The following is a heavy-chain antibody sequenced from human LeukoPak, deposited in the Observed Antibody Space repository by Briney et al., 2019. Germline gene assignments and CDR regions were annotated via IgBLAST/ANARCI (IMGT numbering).Heavy chain of an antibody. Sequence: GGSLRLSCAASGFIFSSYWMSWVRQAPGKGLEWVANIKQEGSEKYYVDSVKGRFTISRDNSKNTLFLQMNSLRGEDTAMYYCARVRGGGFRTADSWGQGTLVTVAS. D-gene: IGHD6-19*01. CDR2: IKQEGSEK. J-gene: IGHJ4*02. CDR1: GFIFSSYW. V-gene: IGHV3-7*01. CDR3: ARVRGGGFRTADS.